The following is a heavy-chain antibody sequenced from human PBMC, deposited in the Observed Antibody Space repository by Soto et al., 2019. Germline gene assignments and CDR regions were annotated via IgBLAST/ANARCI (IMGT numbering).Heavy chain of an antibody. D-gene: IGHD3-22*01. CDR1: GYTFTSYY. CDR2: INPSGGST. Sequence: QVQLVQSGAEVKKPGASVKVSCKASGYTFTSYYMHWVRQAPGQGLEWMGIINPSGGSTSYAQKFQGRVTMTRDTSTSTVYMELSSLRSEDTAVYYCARDRSYYYDSSGYYQDDAFDIWGQGTMVTVSS. CDR3: ARDRSYYYDSSGYYQDDAFDI. V-gene: IGHV1-46*01. J-gene: IGHJ3*02.